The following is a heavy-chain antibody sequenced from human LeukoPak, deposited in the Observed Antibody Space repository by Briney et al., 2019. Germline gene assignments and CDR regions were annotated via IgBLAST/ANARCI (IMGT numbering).Heavy chain of an antibody. D-gene: IGHD4-17*01. CDR1: GFTFSSYS. CDR3: ARDRGDYGFGY. Sequence: QTGGSLRLSCAASGFTFSSYSMNWVRQAPGKGLEWVSYISSSSSTIYYADSVKGRFTISRDNAKNSLYLQMNSLRAEDTAVYYCARDRGDYGFGYWGQGTLVTVSS. CDR2: ISSSSSTI. J-gene: IGHJ4*02. V-gene: IGHV3-48*01.